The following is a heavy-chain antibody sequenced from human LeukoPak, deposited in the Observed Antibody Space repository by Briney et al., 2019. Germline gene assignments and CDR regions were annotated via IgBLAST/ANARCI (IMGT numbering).Heavy chain of an antibody. D-gene: IGHD1-26*01. Sequence: PGRSLRLSCAASGFTFSSYGMHWVRQAPGKGLEWVAVISYDGSNKYYADSVKGRFTISRDNSKNTLYLQMNSLRAEDTAVYYCAKDGNDFTYYIDYWGQGTLVTVSS. V-gene: IGHV3-30*18. CDR2: ISYDGSNK. J-gene: IGHJ4*02. CDR1: GFTFSSYG. CDR3: AKDGNDFTYYIDY.